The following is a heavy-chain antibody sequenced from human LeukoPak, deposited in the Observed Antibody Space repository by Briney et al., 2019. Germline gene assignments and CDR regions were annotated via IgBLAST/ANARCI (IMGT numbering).Heavy chain of an antibody. CDR2: LSPSGGIT. CDR3: AKDRITILGVVRPVFDY. V-gene: IGHV3-23*01. J-gene: IGHJ4*02. Sequence: HPGGSLRLSCAASGFTFSTHAMSWVRQAPGKGLEWVSALSPSGGITHYADSVKGRFTISRDNSKNTLYLQMNSLRAEDTAVYYCAKDRITILGVVRPVFDYWGQGTLVTVSS. D-gene: IGHD3-3*01. CDR1: GFTFSTHA.